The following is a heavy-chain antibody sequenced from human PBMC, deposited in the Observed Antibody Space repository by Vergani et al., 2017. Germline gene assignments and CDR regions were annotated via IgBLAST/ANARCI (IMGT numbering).Heavy chain of an antibody. V-gene: IGHV3-23*01. CDR3: AKDLGYSYGSKLNYYCGMDV. Sequence: EVQLLESGGGLVQPGGSLRLSCAASGFTFSSYAMSWVRQAPGKGLEWVSAISGSGGSTYYADSVKGRFTISRDNSKNTLYLQMNSRRTQDTAVYYRAKDLGYSYGSKLNYYCGMDVWGQGTTVTVSS. J-gene: IGHJ6*02. CDR1: GFTFSSYA. CDR2: ISGSGGST. D-gene: IGHD5-18*01.